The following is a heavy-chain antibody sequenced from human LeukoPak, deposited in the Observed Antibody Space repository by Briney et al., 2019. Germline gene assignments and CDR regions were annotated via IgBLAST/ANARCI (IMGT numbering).Heavy chain of an antibody. D-gene: IGHD2-8*01. Sequence: PSETLSLTCTVSGGSISSYYWSWIRQPPGKRLEWIGYIYYSGSTNYYPSLKSRVTISVDTSKNQFSLKLSSVTAADTAVYYCARHNARVYYFDYWGQGTLVTVSS. CDR3: ARHNARVYYFDY. CDR2: IYYSGST. V-gene: IGHV4-59*08. CDR1: GGSISSYY. J-gene: IGHJ4*02.